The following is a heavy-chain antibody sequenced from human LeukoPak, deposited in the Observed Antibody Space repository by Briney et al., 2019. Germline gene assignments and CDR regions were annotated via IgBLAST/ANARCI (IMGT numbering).Heavy chain of an antibody. CDR2: ISGSRSYI. D-gene: IGHD3-3*01. CDR1: GFTFNSYS. V-gene: IGHV3-21*04. Sequence: GGSLRLSCAASGFTFNSYSMNWVRQAPGKGLEWVSSISGSRSYIYYADSVKGRFTVSRDNAKNSLYLQMNSLRAEDTALYYCAREANDFWSRTSFVYFDYWGQGTLVTVSS. CDR3: AREANDFWSRTSFVYFDY. J-gene: IGHJ4*02.